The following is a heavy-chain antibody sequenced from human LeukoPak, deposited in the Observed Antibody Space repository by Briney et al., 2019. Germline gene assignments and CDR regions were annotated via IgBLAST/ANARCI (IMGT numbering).Heavy chain of an antibody. CDR3: ARDSGNDFWSGYQYFDY. D-gene: IGHD3-3*01. J-gene: IGHJ4*02. CDR1: GFTFSSYS. Sequence: GGSLRLSCAVSGFTFSSYSMNWVRQAPGKGLEWVSSISSSSSYIYYADSVKGRFTISRDNAKNSLYLQMNSLRAEDTAVYYCARDSGNDFWSGYQYFDYWGQGTLVTVSS. V-gene: IGHV3-21*01. CDR2: ISSSSSYI.